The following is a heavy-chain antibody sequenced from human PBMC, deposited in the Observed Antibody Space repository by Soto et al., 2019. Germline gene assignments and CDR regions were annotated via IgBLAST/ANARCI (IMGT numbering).Heavy chain of an antibody. J-gene: IGHJ4*02. CDR1: VFTFIDHY. CDR2: TRNKANSYTT. CDR3: VSVSGSYYYDY. D-gene: IGHD3-10*01. V-gene: IGHV3-72*01. Sequence: GWSLRLSCASSVFTFIDHYMDWVRQAPGKGLEWVGRTRNKANSYTTEYAASVKGRFTISRDDSKNSLYLQMNSLKTEDTALYYCVSVSGSYYYDYWGQGTLVTVSS.